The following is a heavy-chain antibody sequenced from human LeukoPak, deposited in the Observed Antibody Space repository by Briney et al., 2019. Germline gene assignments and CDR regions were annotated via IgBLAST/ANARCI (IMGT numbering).Heavy chain of an antibody. Sequence: PGGSLRLSCAASGFTVSTNYLSWVRQAPGKGLEYVSAISSNGGSTYYADSVKGRCTISRDNSKNTLYLQMSSLRAEDTAVYYCGLAAYYYDSSGSDDAFDIWGQGTMVIVSS. V-gene: IGHV3-64D*08. J-gene: IGHJ3*02. CDR2: ISSNGGST. CDR1: GFTVSTNY. D-gene: IGHD3-22*01. CDR3: GLAAYYYDSSGSDDAFDI.